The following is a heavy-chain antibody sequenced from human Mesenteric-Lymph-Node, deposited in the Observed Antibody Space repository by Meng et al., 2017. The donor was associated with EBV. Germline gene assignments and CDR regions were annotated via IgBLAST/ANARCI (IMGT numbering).Heavy chain of an antibody. D-gene: IGHD4-17*01. CDR3: ARWATVTYFFDY. V-gene: IGHV4-39*07. CDR2: IYYSGNT. CDR1: GGSISSSNYY. Sequence: LQLQESGPGLVKPSETLSLTCTVSGGSISSSNYYWGWIRQPPGKGLEWIGSIYYSGNTYYNPSLKSRVTISVDTSKNQFSLKLTSVTAADTAVYYCARWATVTYFFDYWGQGTLVTVSS. J-gene: IGHJ4*02.